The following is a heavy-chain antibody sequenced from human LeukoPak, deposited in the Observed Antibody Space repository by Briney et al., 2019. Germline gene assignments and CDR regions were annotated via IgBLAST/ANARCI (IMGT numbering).Heavy chain of an antibody. CDR1: GYSINSGYY. CDR2: MYHSGST. Sequence: PSETLSLTCSVSGYSINSGYYWGWIRQPPGKGLEWIGSMYHSGSTYYNPSLKSRVIISVDTSKNQPSLKLSSVTAADTAVYYCARALGYCSSTSCYSYYYYGMDVWGQGTTVTVSS. J-gene: IGHJ6*02. V-gene: IGHV4-38-2*02. D-gene: IGHD2-2*01. CDR3: ARALGYCSSTSCYSYYYYGMDV.